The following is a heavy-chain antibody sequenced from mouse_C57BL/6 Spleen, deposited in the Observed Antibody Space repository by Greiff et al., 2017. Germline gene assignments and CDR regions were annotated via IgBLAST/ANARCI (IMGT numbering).Heavy chain of an antibody. V-gene: IGHV2-4*02. Sequence: VQLQESGPGLVQPSQSLSITCTVSGFSLTSYGVHWVRQPPGKGLAWLGVIWSGGSTDYNAAFISRLSISKDNSKSQVFFKMSSLQAEDTAIYFCARYYYCSSYFDYWGQGTTLTVSS. CDR2: IWSGGST. D-gene: IGHD1-1*01. CDR3: ARYYYCSSYFDY. J-gene: IGHJ2*01. CDR1: GFSLTSYG.